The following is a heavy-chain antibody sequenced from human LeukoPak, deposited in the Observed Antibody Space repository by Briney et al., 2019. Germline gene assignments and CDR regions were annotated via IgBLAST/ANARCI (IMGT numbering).Heavy chain of an antibody. J-gene: IGHJ4*02. CDR2: LYHSDSA. V-gene: IGHV4-38-2*01. Sequence: SETLSLTCAVSGYSISNGYYWVWIRQPPGRGLEWIGSLYHSDSAYYNTSLRSRVSMSVDTSKNQFSLTLSFVTAADTAVYFCAGPNTNSRFAYWGQGILVTVSS. D-gene: IGHD1-1*01. CDR1: GYSISNGYY. CDR3: AGPNTNSRFAY.